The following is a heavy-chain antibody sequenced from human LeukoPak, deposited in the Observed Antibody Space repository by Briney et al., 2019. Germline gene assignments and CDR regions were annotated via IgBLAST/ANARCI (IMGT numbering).Heavy chain of an antibody. Sequence: PGGSLRLSCAASGFTFYNSGMGWVRQAPGKGLEWVSAISGSGGTTYCADSVKGRFTISRDDSKNTLYLQMNSLRAEDAAVYYCAIEQWELKYWGQGTLVTVSS. CDR1: GFTFYNSG. CDR2: ISGSGGTT. J-gene: IGHJ4*02. CDR3: AIEQWELKY. D-gene: IGHD1-26*01. V-gene: IGHV3-23*01.